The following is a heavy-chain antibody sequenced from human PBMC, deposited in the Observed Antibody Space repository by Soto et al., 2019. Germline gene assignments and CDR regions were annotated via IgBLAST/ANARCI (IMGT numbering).Heavy chain of an antibody. V-gene: IGHV3-23*01. J-gene: IGHJ4*02. CDR2: ISDSDNAT. CDR1: GFTFSSYA. Sequence: EVQLLESGGGLVQPGGSLRLSCAASGFTFSSYAMTWVRQAPGKGLEWVSVISDSDNATYYADSVKGRFTISRDNSKNTLYLQFNSLRAEDTAVYYCAKGVSSSAWSASDYWGQGTLVTVSS. CDR3: AKGVSSSAWSASDY. D-gene: IGHD6-19*01.